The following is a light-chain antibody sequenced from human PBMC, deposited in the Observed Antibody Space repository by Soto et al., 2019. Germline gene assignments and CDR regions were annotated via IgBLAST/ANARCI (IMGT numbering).Light chain of an antibody. CDR3: SSYTTTTTHFL. Sequence: QSALTQPASVSGSPGQSITISCTGTSSDVGGYNYVSWYQQHPGKAPKLMIYDVSNRPSGVSNRFSGSKSGNTASLTISGLQAEDEADYYCSSYTTTTTHFLFGGGTKVTVL. J-gene: IGLJ2*01. CDR1: SSDVGGYNY. V-gene: IGLV2-14*03. CDR2: DVS.